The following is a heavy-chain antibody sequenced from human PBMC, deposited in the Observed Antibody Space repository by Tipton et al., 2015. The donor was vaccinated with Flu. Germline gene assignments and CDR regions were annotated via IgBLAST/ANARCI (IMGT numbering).Heavy chain of an antibody. D-gene: IGHD6-19*01. CDR2: IYYTGSI. Sequence: TLSLTCSVSGGSISGYYWTWIRQPPGRGLEWIGYIYYTGSINYNPSLKSRVTLSVDTSKNQLSLKLNSVTPADTAVYYCARNPVATGWSYFDSWGQGALVTVSS. V-gene: IGHV4-59*01. CDR3: ARNPVATGWSYFDS. CDR1: GGSISGYY. J-gene: IGHJ4*02.